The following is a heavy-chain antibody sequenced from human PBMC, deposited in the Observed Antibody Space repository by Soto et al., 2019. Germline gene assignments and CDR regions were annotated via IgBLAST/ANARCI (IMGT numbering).Heavy chain of an antibody. CDR1: GYTFTSYA. CDR3: ARVYSSSWYGYYYYGMDV. CDR2: INAGNGNT. Sequence: ASVKVSCKASGYTFTSYAMHWVRQAPGQRLEWMGWINAGNGNTKYSQKFQGRVTITRDTSASTAYMELSSLRSEDTAVYYCARVYSSSWYGYYYYGMDVWGQGTTVTSP. J-gene: IGHJ6*02. D-gene: IGHD6-13*01. V-gene: IGHV1-3*01.